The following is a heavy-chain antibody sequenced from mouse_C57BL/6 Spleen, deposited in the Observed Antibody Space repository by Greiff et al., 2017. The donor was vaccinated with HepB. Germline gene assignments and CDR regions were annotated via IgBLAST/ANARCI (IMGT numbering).Heavy chain of an antibody. CDR3: ATWGWLRDWYFDV. Sequence: QVHVKQPGTELVKPGASVKLSCKASGYTFISYWMHWVKQRPGQGLEWIGNINPSNGGANYNEKFKSKATLTVDKSFSTAYMQLSSLTSEDSAVYYCATWGWLRDWYFDVWGTGTTVTVSS. CDR2: INPSNGGA. D-gene: IGHD2-3*01. V-gene: IGHV1-53*01. CDR1: GYTFISYW. J-gene: IGHJ1*03.